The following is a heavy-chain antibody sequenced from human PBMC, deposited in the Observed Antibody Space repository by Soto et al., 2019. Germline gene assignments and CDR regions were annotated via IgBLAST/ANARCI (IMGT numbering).Heavy chain of an antibody. V-gene: IGHV1-69*01. D-gene: IGHD1-26*01. CDR3: APQYSGSNQAFRNWFDP. CDR2: IIPIFGTA. Sequence: QVRLVQSGAEVKKPGSSVKVSCKASGGTFSSYAISWVRQAPGQGLEWMGGIIPIFGTANYAQKFQGRVTITADESTSTAYMELSSLRSEDTAVYYCAPQYSGSNQAFRNWFDPWGQGTLVTVSS. CDR1: GGTFSSYA. J-gene: IGHJ5*02.